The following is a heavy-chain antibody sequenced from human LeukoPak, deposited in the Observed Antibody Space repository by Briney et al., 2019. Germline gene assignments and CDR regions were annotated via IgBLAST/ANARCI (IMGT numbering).Heavy chain of an antibody. CDR1: GFTFSNYA. CDR2: INDSGGST. CDR3: AKSRGSGSNMARGVNFDY. D-gene: IGHD3-10*01. J-gene: IGHJ4*02. Sequence: GGSLRLSCAASGFTFSNYAMSWVRQAPGKGLEWVSAINDSGGSTYYADSVKGRFTISRDNSKNTLYLQMNSLRAEDTAVYYCAKSRGSGSNMARGVNFDYWGQGTLVTVSS. V-gene: IGHV3-23*01.